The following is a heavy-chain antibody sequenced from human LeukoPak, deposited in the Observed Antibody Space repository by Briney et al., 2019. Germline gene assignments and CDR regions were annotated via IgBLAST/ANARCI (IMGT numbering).Heavy chain of an antibody. V-gene: IGHV3-23*01. Sequence: PGGSLRLSCAASGFTFSSYAMSWVRQAPGKGLEWVSAISGSGGSTYYADSVKGRFTISRDNSKNTLYLQMNSLRAEDTAVYFCAKGSASIAARPGDYWGQGTLVTVSS. J-gene: IGHJ4*02. D-gene: IGHD6-6*01. CDR2: ISGSGGST. CDR3: AKGSASIAARPGDY. CDR1: GFTFSSYA.